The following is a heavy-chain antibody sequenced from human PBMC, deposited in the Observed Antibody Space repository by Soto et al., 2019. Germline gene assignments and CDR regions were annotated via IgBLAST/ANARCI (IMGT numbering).Heavy chain of an antibody. CDR3: ARDHRTYYDFWSGYSNNRRNGPNWFDP. J-gene: IGHJ5*02. CDR1: GFTFSDYY. CDR2: ISSSGSTI. V-gene: IGHV3-11*01. D-gene: IGHD3-3*01. Sequence: AGGSLRLSCAASGFTFSDYYMSWIRQAPGKGLEWVSYISSSGSTIYYADSVKGRFTISRDNAKNSLYLQMNSLRAEDTAVYYCARDHRTYYDFWSGYSNNRRNGPNWFDPWGQGTLVTVSS.